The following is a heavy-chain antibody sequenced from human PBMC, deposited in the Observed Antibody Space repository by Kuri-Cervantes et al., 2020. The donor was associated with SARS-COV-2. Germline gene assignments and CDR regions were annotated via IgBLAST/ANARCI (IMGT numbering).Heavy chain of an antibody. CDR3: TTVPYYDYVGGAFDI. CDR2: IKSKTDGGTT. V-gene: IGHV3-15*01. D-gene: IGHD3-16*01. CDR1: GFTFSDAW. J-gene: IGHJ3*02. Sequence: GGSLRLSCAASGFTFSDAWMSWVRQAPGKGLEWVGRIKSKTDGGTTDYAAPVKGRFTISRDDSKNTLYLQMNSLKTEDTAVYYCTTVPYYDYVGGAFDIWGQGTMVTVSS.